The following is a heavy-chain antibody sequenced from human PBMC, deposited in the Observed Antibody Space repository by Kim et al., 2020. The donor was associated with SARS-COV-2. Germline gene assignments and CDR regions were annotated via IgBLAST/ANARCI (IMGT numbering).Heavy chain of an antibody. CDR3: ARHKMSTNAFDI. CDR1: GDSITSNYW. J-gene: IGHJ3*02. Sequence: TLSLTCVLSGDSITSNYWWSWVRQPPGKGLEWTGEIYRDGTTNYNPSLRGRVTISLDKSKNQVSLTLTTVTAVDTAIYYCARHKMSTNAFDIWGQGT. V-gene: IGHV4-4*02. D-gene: IGHD1-1*01. CDR2: IYRDGTT.